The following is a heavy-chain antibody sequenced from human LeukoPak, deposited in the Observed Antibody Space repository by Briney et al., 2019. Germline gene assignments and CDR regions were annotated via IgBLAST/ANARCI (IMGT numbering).Heavy chain of an antibody. D-gene: IGHD5-24*01. CDR2: IKQDGSET. J-gene: IGHJ4*02. CDR3: ARETPRRGETRDGYR. CDR1: GFTFSSYS. Sequence: TGGSLRLSCAASGFTFSSYSMNWVRQAPGKGLECLANIKQDGSETYYADSVKGRFTISRDNAKNSLYLQMNSLRAEDTAVYYCARETPRRGETRDGYRWGQGTLVTVSS. V-gene: IGHV3-7*01.